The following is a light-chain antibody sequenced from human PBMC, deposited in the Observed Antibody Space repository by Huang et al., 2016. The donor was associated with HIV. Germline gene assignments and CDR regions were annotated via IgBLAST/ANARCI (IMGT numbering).Light chain of an antibody. CDR2: AAS. Sequence: DIQMTQSPSSLFASVGDRVTTTCRASQTISNYLNWYQQRPLKAPKRLIYAASTLQSGVPSRFSGRGSGTDYILTISSLQPEDSATYFCQQSYNIPRTFGQGTKVEIK. V-gene: IGKV1-39*01. CDR3: QQSYNIPRT. CDR1: QTISNY. J-gene: IGKJ1*01.